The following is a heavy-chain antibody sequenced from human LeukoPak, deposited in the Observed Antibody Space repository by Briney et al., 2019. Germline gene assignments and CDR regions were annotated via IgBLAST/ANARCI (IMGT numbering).Heavy chain of an antibody. Sequence: GGSLRLACVGTGFTFSTYAMTWVRQASGKGLEWVSLISATGGSTYYADSVKGRFTISRDNIKNTLYLQMNSLRAEDTAVYYCARVGIVLVTGSNWVDPWGQGTLVTVSS. CDR2: ISATGGST. CDR1: GFTFSTYA. CDR3: ARVGIVLVTGSNWVDP. J-gene: IGHJ5*02. D-gene: IGHD3-22*01. V-gene: IGHV3-23*01.